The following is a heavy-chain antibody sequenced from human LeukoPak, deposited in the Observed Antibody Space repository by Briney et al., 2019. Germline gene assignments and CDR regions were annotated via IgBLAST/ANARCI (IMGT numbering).Heavy chain of an antibody. CDR3: ATYGDSTFDY. D-gene: IGHD4-17*01. V-gene: IGHV1-8*01. CDR1: GYTFTSYD. J-gene: IGHJ4*02. CDR2: MSPNSGDT. Sequence: ASVKVSCKASGYTFTSYDFNWVRQATGQRPEWMGWMSPNSGDTGYAQKFQDRVTMTRNTSISTAYMELSSLRSDDTAVYYCATYGDSTFDYWGQGTLVTVSS.